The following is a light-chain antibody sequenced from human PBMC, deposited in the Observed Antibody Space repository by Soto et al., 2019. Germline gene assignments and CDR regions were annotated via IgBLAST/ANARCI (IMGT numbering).Light chain of an antibody. CDR1: QGISSY. CDR3: QQLNSYPLT. CDR2: AES. J-gene: IGKJ4*01. Sequence: IQLPQSPSSLSASVVDIVTITFRASQGISSYLAWYQQKPGKAPKLLIYAESTLQSGVPSRLSGSGSGQDFTITISSLQPEDFATYYCQQLNSYPLTFGGVTKVDIK. V-gene: IGKV1-9*01.